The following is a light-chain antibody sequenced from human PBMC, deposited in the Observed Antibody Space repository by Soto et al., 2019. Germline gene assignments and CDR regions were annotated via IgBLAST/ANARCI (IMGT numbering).Light chain of an antibody. J-gene: IGKJ2*01. CDR2: KAS. CDR1: QGIGSW. CDR3: QQYNSYAT. V-gene: IGKV1-5*03. Sequence: DLQMTQSPSTLSASVGDRITITCRASQGIGSWLAWYQQKPGKAPRLLIYKASTLESGVPPRFSGSGSGTEFTLTISSVQPDDSATYYCQQYNSYATFGQGTKLDIK.